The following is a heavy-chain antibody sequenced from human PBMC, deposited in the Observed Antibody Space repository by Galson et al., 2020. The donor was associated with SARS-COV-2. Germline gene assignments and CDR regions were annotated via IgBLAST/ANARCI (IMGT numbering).Heavy chain of an antibody. J-gene: IGHJ6*02. V-gene: IGHV3-30*04. CDR1: GFTFSSYA. Sequence: GESLMISCAASGFTFSSYAMHWVRQAPGKGLEWVAVISYDGSNKYYADSVKGRFTISRDNSKNTLYLQMNSLRAEDTAVYYCARVSGAYYYGMDVWGQGTTVTVSS. D-gene: IGHD1-26*01. CDR3: ARVSGAYYYGMDV. CDR2: ISYDGSNK.